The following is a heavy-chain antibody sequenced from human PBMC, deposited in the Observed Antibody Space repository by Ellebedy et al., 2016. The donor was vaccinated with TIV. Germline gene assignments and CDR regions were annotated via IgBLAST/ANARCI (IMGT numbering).Heavy chain of an antibody. V-gene: IGHV1-2*04. Sequence: AASVKVSCKASGYTFTGYYMHWVRQAPGQGLEWMGWINPNSGGTNYAQKFQGWVTMTRDTSISTAYMELNRLRSDDTAVYYCARGEGSTVTTEGRMPQGRSGWFDPWGQGTLVTVSS. D-gene: IGHD4-17*01. CDR2: INPNSGGT. CDR3: ARGEGSTVTTEGRMPQGRSGWFDP. CDR1: GYTFTGYY. J-gene: IGHJ5*02.